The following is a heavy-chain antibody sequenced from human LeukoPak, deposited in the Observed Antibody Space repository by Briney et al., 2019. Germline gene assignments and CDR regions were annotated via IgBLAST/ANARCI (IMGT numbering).Heavy chain of an antibody. J-gene: IGHJ4*02. CDR1: GFTFSSYS. CDR2: ISSSSSTI. V-gene: IGHV3-48*01. CDR3: ARGRLLWFGELNAGLDY. Sequence: GGSLRLSCAASGFTFSSYSVNWVRQAPGKGLEWVSYISSSSSTIYYADSVKGRFAISRDNAKNSLYLQMNSLRAEDTAVYYCARGRLLWFGELNAGLDYWGQGTLVTVSS. D-gene: IGHD3-10*01.